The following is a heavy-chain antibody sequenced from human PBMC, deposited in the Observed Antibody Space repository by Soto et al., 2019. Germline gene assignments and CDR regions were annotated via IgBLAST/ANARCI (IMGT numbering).Heavy chain of an antibody. J-gene: IGHJ5*02. Sequence: VKVSCKASGYTFTSYGISWVRQAPGQGLEWMGWISAYNGNTNYAQKLQGRVTMTTDTSTSTAYMELRSLRSDDTAVYYCARAVGLNYDILTGYPLYNWFDPWGQGTLVTVSS. CDR2: ISAYNGNT. V-gene: IGHV1-18*01. D-gene: IGHD3-9*01. CDR1: GYTFTSYG. CDR3: ARAVGLNYDILTGYPLYNWFDP.